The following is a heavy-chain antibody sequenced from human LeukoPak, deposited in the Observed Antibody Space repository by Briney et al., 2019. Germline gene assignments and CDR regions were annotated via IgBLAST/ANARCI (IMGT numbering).Heavy chain of an antibody. CDR2: INPNNGNT. V-gene: IGHV1-18*04. CDR3: ARDVGQYCSGGSCYPLDY. Sequence: GASVKVSCKTSGYTFTSYGISWVRQATGQGLEWMGWINPNNGNTDYAQRLQGRLTVTKDTSTSTAYMELRSLRSDDTALYYCARDVGQYCSGGSCYPLDYWGQGTLVTVSS. D-gene: IGHD2-15*01. J-gene: IGHJ4*02. CDR1: GYTFTSYG.